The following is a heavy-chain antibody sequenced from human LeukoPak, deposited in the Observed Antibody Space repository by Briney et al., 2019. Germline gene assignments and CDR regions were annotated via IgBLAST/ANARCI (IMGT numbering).Heavy chain of an antibody. V-gene: IGHV4-61*02. D-gene: IGHD2-21*02. Sequence: SQTLSLTCTVSGGSISSDSYYWSWIRQPAGKGLEWIGRVYTSGSTNYNPSLKSRLTISLDTSKNQFSLRLRSGTAADTAVYYCARVRGDSDNYAFDIWGQGTMVTVSS. CDR1: GGSISSDSYY. CDR3: ARVRGDSDNYAFDI. CDR2: VYTSGST. J-gene: IGHJ3*02.